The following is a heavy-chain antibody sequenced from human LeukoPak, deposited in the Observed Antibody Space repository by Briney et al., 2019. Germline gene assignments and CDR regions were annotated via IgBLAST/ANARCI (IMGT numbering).Heavy chain of an antibody. D-gene: IGHD3-3*01. CDR2: IYTSGST. Sequence: SETLSLTCTVSGGSISSGSDYWSWIRQPAGKGLDWIGRIYTSGSTNYNPSLKSRVSISVDTSKNQFALKLSSVTAADTAVYYCAREYYDFWGGYSYYMDVWGKGTTVTVSS. CDR1: GGSISSGSDY. CDR3: AREYYDFWGGYSYYMDV. V-gene: IGHV4-61*02. J-gene: IGHJ6*03.